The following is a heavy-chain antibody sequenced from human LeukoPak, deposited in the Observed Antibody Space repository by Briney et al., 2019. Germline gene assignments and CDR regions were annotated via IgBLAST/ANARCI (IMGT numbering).Heavy chain of an antibody. CDR3: GRGDYYDSSGPFDY. D-gene: IGHD3-22*01. J-gene: IGHJ4*02. CDR2: IYYSGST. Sequence: SETLSLTCTVSGGSISSYYWSWIRQPPGKGLEWIGYIYYSGSTNYNPSLKSRVTISVDTSKNQFSLKLSSVTAADTAVYYCGRGDYYDSSGPFDYWGQGTLVTVSS. CDR1: GGSISSYY. V-gene: IGHV4-59*01.